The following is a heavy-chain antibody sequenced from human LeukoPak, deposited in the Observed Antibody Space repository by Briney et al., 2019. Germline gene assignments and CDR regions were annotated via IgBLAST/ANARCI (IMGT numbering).Heavy chain of an antibody. CDR3: ARTDLAPTTVYWNDFGY. D-gene: IGHD1-1*01. J-gene: IGHJ4*02. Sequence: ASVKVSCKASGYTFTSYGISWVRQAPGQGLEWMGWISAYNGNTNYAQKLQGRVTMTTDTSTSTAYMELRSLRSDDTAVYYCARTDLAPTTVYWNDFGYWGQGTLVTVSS. V-gene: IGHV1-18*01. CDR1: GYTFTSYG. CDR2: ISAYNGNT.